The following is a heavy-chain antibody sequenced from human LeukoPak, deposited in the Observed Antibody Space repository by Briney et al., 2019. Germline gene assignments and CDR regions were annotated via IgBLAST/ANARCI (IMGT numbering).Heavy chain of an antibody. D-gene: IGHD3-10*01. V-gene: IGHV4-38-2*02. J-gene: IGHJ4*02. CDR2: IYHSGST. CDR3: ARDGGPITMVRGATDY. CDR1: GYSISSGYY. Sequence: SETLSLTCAVSGYSISSGYYWAWIRQPPGKRLEWIGSIYHSGSTYYNPSRKSRVTISVDTSKNQFSLKLSSVTAADTAVYYCARDGGPITMVRGATDYWGQGTLVTVSS.